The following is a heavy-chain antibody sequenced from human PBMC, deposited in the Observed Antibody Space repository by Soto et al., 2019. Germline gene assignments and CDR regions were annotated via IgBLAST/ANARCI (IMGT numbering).Heavy chain of an antibody. CDR3: ARDPGTRSYYYGSGSYSTYYYYGMDV. V-gene: IGHV1-46*03. D-gene: IGHD3-10*01. J-gene: IGHJ6*02. CDR1: GYTFTSYY. Sequence: ASVKVSCKASGYTFTSYYMHWVRQAPGQGLEWMGIINPSGGSTSYAQKFQGRVTMTRDTSTSTVYMELSSLRSEDTAVYYCARDPGTRSYYYGSGSYSTYYYYGMDVWGQGTTVTVSS. CDR2: INPSGGST.